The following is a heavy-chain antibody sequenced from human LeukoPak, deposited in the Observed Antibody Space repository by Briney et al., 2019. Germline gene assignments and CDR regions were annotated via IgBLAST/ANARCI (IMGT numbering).Heavy chain of an antibody. CDR1: GYTFTSYG. V-gene: IGHV1-18*01. CDR3: ARDIALIGVGATQFDY. J-gene: IGHJ4*02. D-gene: IGHD1-26*01. CDR2: ISAYNGNT. Sequence: ASVKVSCKASGYTFTSYGIRWVRQAPGQGLEWMGWISAYNGNTNYAQKLQGRVTMTTDTSTSTAYMELRSLRSDDTAVYYCARDIALIGVGATQFDYWGQGTLVTVSS.